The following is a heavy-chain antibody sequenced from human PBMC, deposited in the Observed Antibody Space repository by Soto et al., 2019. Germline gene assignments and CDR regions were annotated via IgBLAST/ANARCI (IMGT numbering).Heavy chain of an antibody. J-gene: IGHJ4*02. V-gene: IGHV4-30-2*01. CDR1: GGSISSGGYS. Sequence: SETLSLTCTVSGGSISSGGYSCSWIRQPPGKGLEWNGYIYHSANSYYNPSLESRVSLPVDRSNNQFSLELSSVAAADTALYYCGRRYFSGWLDYWGQGTLVTVSS. CDR2: IYHSANS. D-gene: IGHD6-19*01. CDR3: GRRYFSGWLDY.